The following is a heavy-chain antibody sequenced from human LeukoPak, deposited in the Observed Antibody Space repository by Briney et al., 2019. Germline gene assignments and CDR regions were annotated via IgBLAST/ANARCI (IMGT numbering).Heavy chain of an antibody. V-gene: IGHV3-48*01. J-gene: IGHJ6*03. CDR3: ARARLRPWYMDG. CDR1: RFTLSRYS. CDR2: ISSSSSTI. Sequence: GGSLRLSCATSRFTLSRYSMNCVPQAPGGGGEWDVYISSSSSTIYYADSVKGRFTIARENGKNSLYLQMNRLRAEDMAVYVCARARLRPWYMDGWGKGTTVTVSS. D-gene: IGHD4-17*01.